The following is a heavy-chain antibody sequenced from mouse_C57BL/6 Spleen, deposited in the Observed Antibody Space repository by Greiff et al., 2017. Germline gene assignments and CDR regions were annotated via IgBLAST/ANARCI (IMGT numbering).Heavy chain of an antibody. CDR2: IDPSDSYT. V-gene: IGHV1-59*01. CDR3: GLITTLVVGDY. CDR1: GYTFTSYW. J-gene: IGHJ2*01. Sequence: QVQLQQPGAELVRPGPSVKLSCKASGYTFTSYWMHWVKQRPGKGLEWIGVIDPSDSYTNYNQKFKGKATLTVDTSSSTAYMQLSSLTSEDSAVYYCGLITTLVVGDYWGQGTTLTVSS. D-gene: IGHD1-1*01.